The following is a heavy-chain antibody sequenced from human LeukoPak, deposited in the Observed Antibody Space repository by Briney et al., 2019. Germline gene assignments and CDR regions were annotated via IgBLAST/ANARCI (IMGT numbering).Heavy chain of an antibody. CDR1: GGSFSAYY. CDR2: INHSGST. V-gene: IGHV4-34*01. Sequence: SETLSLTCVVYGGSFSAYYWTWIRQPPGKGLEWIGEINHSGSTNYNPSLKSRVTISVETSKNQFSLKLSSVTAADTAVYYCARGIISYYHMDVWGKGTTVTVSS. D-gene: IGHD2/OR15-2a*01. J-gene: IGHJ6*03. CDR3: ARGIISYYHMDV.